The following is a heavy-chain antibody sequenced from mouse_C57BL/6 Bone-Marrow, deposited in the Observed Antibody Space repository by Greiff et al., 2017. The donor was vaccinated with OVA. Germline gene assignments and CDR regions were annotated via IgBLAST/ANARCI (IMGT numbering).Heavy chain of an antibody. V-gene: IGHV1-19*01. CDR3: ARYDYERHYYAMDY. CDR1: GYTFTDYY. J-gene: IGHJ4*01. Sequence: EVQLQESGPVLVKPGASVKMSCKASGYTFTDYYMNWVKQSHGKSLEWIGVINPYNGGTSYNQKFKGKATLTVDKSSSTAYMELNSLTSEDSAVYYCARYDYERHYYAMDYWGQGTSVTVSS. D-gene: IGHD2-4*01. CDR2: INPYNGGT.